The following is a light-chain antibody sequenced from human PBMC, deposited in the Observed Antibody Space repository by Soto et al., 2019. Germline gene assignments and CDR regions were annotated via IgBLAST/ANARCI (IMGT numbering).Light chain of an antibody. CDR3: CSYASTITWV. J-gene: IGLJ3*02. V-gene: IGLV2-23*02. CDR2: EVD. Sequence: QSALTQPASVSGSPGQSITISCTGTSSDVGTYNLVSWYQQHPGKAPKLMIYEVDKRPSGVSNRFSGSKSGNRASLTISGLQAEDEADYYCCSYASTITWVFGGGTKVTVL. CDR1: SSDVGTYNL.